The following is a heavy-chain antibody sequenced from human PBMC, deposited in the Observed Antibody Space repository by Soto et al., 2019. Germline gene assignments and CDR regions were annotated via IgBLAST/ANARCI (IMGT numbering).Heavy chain of an antibody. CDR3: ARGARDFDY. D-gene: IGHD3-16*01. J-gene: IGHJ4*02. CDR1: GFTFDTYV. CDR2: IWYDGGNK. Sequence: PGGSLRLSCAAYGFTFDTYVMHWVRQAPGRGLEWVALIWYDGGNKYYADSVKGRFTISRDNSKNTLYLQMNSLRAEDTAVYYCARGARDFDYWGQGTLVTVS. V-gene: IGHV3-33*01.